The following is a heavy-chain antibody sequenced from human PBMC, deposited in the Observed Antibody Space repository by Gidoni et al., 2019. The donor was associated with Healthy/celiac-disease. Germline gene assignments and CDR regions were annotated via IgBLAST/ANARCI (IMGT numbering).Heavy chain of an antibody. CDR3: AKDRGRRTYYFDY. V-gene: IGHV3-23*01. CDR1: GFTFSFYA. CDR2: ISDTGGNT. J-gene: IGHJ4*02. Sequence: EVQLLESGGGLVQPGGSLTLSCAASGFTFSFYAVNWVRQAPGKGLEWVSTISDTGGNTYYADSVKGRFTISRDNSKNTLFLQMNSLRADDTAVYYCAKDRGRRTYYFDYWGQGVLVTVSS.